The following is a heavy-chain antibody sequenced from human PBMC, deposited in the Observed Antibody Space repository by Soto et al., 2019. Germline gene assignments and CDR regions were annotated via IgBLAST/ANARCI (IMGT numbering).Heavy chain of an antibody. D-gene: IGHD3-16*02. CDR2: INPSGGST. CDR1: GYTFTSYY. V-gene: IGHV1-46*01. Sequence: ASVKVSCKASGYTFTSYYMHWVRQAPGQGLEWMGIINPSGGSTSYAQKFQGRVTMTRDTSTSTVYMELSSLRSEDTAVYYCARDVQSLGELSLAFDYWGQGTLVTVSS. J-gene: IGHJ4*02. CDR3: ARDVQSLGELSLAFDY.